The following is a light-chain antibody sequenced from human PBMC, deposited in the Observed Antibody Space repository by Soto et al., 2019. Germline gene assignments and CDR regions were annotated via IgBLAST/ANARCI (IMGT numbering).Light chain of an antibody. Sequence: QSVLTQPASVSGSPGQSITISCTGTSSDVGGFDYVSWYQQHPGKAPKLMIYEVSKRPSGVSNRFSGSKSGNTASLTISGLQAEDEADYYCSSYTGSSTLYGFGTGTKVTVL. CDR3: SSYTGSSTLYG. CDR1: SSDVGGFDY. J-gene: IGLJ1*01. V-gene: IGLV2-14*01. CDR2: EVS.